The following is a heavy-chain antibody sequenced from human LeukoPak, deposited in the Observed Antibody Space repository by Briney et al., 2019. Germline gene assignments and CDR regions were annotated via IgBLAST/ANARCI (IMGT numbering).Heavy chain of an antibody. CDR3: AKVRGGSGSYYPYYFDY. V-gene: IGHV3-7*01. CDR1: GFTFSSYW. D-gene: IGHD3-10*01. Sequence: GGSLRLSCAASGFTFSSYWMSWVRQAPGKGLEWVANIKQDGSEKYYADSVKGRFTISRDNSKNTLYLQMNSLRAEDTAVYYCAKVRGGSGSYYPYYFDYWGQGTLVTVSS. CDR2: IKQDGSEK. J-gene: IGHJ4*02.